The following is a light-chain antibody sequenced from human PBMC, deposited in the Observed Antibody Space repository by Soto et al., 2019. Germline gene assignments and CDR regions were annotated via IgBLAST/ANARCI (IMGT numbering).Light chain of an antibody. V-gene: IGKV1-9*01. J-gene: IGKJ4*01. Sequence: DIQLTQSPSFLSASVGDRVTITCRASPGISSYLAWYQQKPGKAPKLLIYAASTLQSGVPSRFSGSGSGTEFTLTISSLQPEDFATYYCQQRNSYGPLTFGGGTKVEIK. CDR1: PGISSY. CDR2: AAS. CDR3: QQRNSYGPLT.